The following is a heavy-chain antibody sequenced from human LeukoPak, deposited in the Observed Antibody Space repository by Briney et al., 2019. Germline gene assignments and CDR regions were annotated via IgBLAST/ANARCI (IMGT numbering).Heavy chain of an antibody. V-gene: IGHV3-11*01. Sequence: GGSLRLSCAASGFTLSDYYMGWIRQAPGKGLEWVSYISSSGSTIYYADSVKGRFTISRDNAKNSLYLQMNSLRAEDTAVYYCAREGLEMAFDIWGQGTMVTVSS. CDR2: ISSSGSTI. CDR1: GFTLSDYY. D-gene: IGHD1-1*01. CDR3: AREGLEMAFDI. J-gene: IGHJ3*02.